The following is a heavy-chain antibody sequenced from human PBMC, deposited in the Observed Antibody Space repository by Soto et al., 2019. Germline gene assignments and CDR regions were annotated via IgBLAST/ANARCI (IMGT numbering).Heavy chain of an antibody. V-gene: IGHV3-48*03. Sequence: WGSRRLSCVASGFGLSDRQMDWVRQAPGKGLEWVSYINNDATAIYYADSVRGRFTISRDNAKNSIFLQMNSLRAEDTAIYYCATELTGYAREPWGHGTTVNVSS. CDR1: GFGLSDRQ. CDR2: INNDATAI. J-gene: IGHJ6*02. D-gene: IGHD2-8*01. CDR3: ATELTGYAREP.